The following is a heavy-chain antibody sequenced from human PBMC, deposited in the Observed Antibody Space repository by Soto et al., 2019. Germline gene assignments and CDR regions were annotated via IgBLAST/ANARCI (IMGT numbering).Heavy chain of an antibody. V-gene: IGHV4-30-4*01. CDR2: IYYSGST. Sequence: SETLSLTCTVSGGSISSGDYYWSWIRQPPGKGLEWIGYIYYSGSTYYNPSLKSRVTISVDTSKNQFSLKLSSVTAADTAVYYCARDHSSGYYTYYFDYWGQGTLVTVSS. CDR1: GGSISSGDYY. CDR3: ARDHSSGYYTYYFDY. D-gene: IGHD3-22*01. J-gene: IGHJ4*02.